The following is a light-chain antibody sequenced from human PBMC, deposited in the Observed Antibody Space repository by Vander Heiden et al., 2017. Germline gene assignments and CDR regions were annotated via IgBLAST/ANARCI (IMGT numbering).Light chain of an antibody. CDR1: QSVSSI. J-gene: IGKJ4*02. CDR2: GAS. Sequence: EIVMTQSPATLSVSPGARAPLACRASQSVSSILAWYQQKPGQAPRLLIYGASTRATGIPARFSGSGSGTEFTLTISSLKSEDFAVYYCQQDNNWPLTFGRGTKVEIK. CDR3: QQDNNWPLT. V-gene: IGKV3-15*01.